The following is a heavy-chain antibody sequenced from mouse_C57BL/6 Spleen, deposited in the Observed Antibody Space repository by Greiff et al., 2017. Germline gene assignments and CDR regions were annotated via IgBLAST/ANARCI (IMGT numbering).Heavy chain of an antibody. V-gene: IGHV14-3*01. CDR3: AEDYGSSYNFDV. J-gene: IGHJ1*03. CDR1: GFNIKNTY. Sequence: EVQLQQSVAELVRPGASVKLSCTASGFNIKNTYMHWVKQRPEQGLEWIGRIDPANGNTTYAPKFQGKATITADTSANTAYLQLSSLTSEDTAIXYCAEDYGSSYNFDVWGTGTTVTVSA. D-gene: IGHD1-1*01. CDR2: IDPANGNT.